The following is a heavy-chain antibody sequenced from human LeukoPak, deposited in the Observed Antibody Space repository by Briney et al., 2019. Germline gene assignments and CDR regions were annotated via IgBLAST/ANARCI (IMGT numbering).Heavy chain of an antibody. V-gene: IGHV3-23*01. J-gene: IGHJ5*02. CDR3: AKGKLRTFWYNWFDP. Sequence: GGSLRLSCAASGFTFSSYGMSWVRQAPGKGLEWVPAISGSGGSTYYADSVKGRFTISRDNSKNTLYLQMNSLRAEDTAVYYCAKGKLRTFWYNWFDPWGQGTLVTVSS. D-gene: IGHD3-3*01. CDR2: ISGSGGST. CDR1: GFTFSSYG.